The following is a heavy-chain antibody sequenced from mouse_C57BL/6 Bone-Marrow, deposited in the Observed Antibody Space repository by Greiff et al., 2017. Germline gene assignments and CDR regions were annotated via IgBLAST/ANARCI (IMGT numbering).Heavy chain of an antibody. V-gene: IGHV3-6*01. Sequence: ESGPGLVKPSQSLSLTCSVTGYSITSGYYWNWIRQLPGNKLEWMGYISYNGSNNYNQSLKNRITITRDTSKSQLYLKLSSVTTEDTATYYCARGGYDNHAMDYGGQGTSVTVSS. CDR3: ARGGYDNHAMDY. CDR1: GYSITSGYY. CDR2: ISYNGSN. D-gene: IGHD2-1*01. J-gene: IGHJ4*01.